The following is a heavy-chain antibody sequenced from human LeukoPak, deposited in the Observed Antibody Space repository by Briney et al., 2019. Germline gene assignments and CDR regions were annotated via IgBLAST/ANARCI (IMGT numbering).Heavy chain of an antibody. CDR2: VSSSSSTM. Sequence: GGSLRLSCAASGFTFSSYSMNWVRQAPGKGLEWVSYVSSSSSTMYYADSVKGRFTISRDNAKNSPYLQMNSLRDEDTAVYYCARVGRFLEWLLEGYYYGMDVWGQGTTVTVSS. D-gene: IGHD3-3*01. CDR3: ARVGRFLEWLLEGYYYGMDV. V-gene: IGHV3-48*02. CDR1: GFTFSSYS. J-gene: IGHJ6*02.